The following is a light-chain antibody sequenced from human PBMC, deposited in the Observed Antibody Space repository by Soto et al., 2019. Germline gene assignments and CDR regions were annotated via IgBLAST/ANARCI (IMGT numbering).Light chain of an antibody. CDR1: QRIANY. V-gene: IGKV1-39*01. J-gene: IGKJ2*01. CDR2: GAS. CDR3: QQTYTPPHT. Sequence: DIQMTQSPSSLSASVGDRVTITCRASQRIANYLNWYQQRPGKAPKLPICGASTLQSAVTSRFSGSGSWTDFTLTISTLQTEEFATSYCQQTYTPPHTVGQGTTLDIK.